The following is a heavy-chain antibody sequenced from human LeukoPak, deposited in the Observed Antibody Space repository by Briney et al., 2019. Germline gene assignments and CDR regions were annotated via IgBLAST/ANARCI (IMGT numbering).Heavy chain of an antibody. CDR1: GFTFSSYW. J-gene: IGHJ4*02. CDR3: AKSRSGSANWALQIFDN. D-gene: IGHD1-1*01. CDR2: INQDGSTK. V-gene: IGHV3-7*01. Sequence: GGSLRLSCAASGFTFSSYWMNWVRQAPGTGLEWVANINQDGSTKYYLDSVKGRFTISRDNAKNSLYLQMNSLRAEETALYYCAKSRSGSANWALQIFDNWGQGALVTVSS.